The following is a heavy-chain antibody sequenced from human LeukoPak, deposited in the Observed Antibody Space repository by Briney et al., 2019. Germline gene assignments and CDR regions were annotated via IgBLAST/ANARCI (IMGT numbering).Heavy chain of an antibody. CDR3: ARAYCSSTSCYFGY. V-gene: IGHV4-34*01. CDR1: GGSFSGYY. J-gene: IGHJ4*02. CDR2: INHSGST. Sequence: SETLSLTCAVYGGSFSGYYWGWIRQPPGKGLEWIGEINHSGSTNYNPSLKSRVTISVDTSKNQFSLKLSSVTAADTAVYYCARAYCSSTSCYFGYWGQGTLVTVSS. D-gene: IGHD2-2*01.